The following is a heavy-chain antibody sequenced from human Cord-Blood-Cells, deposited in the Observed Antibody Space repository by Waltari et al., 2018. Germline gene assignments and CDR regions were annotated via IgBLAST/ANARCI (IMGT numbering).Heavy chain of an antibody. CDR2: ISGSGGST. J-gene: IGHJ4*02. Sequence: EAQLVESGGGLVQPGGSLRLSCAASGFTFSSYAMSWVRQAPGKGLEWVSAISGSGGSTYYADSVKGRFPISRDNAKNTLYLQMNSLRAEDTAVYYCAKAADFWSGYYTKSSFDYWGQGTLVTVSS. CDR1: GFTFSSYA. D-gene: IGHD3-3*01. CDR3: AKAADFWSGYYTKSSFDY. V-gene: IGHV3-23*04.